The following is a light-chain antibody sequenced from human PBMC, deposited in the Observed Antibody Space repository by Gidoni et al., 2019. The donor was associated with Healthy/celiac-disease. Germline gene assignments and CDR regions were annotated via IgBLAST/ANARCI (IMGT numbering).Light chain of an antibody. CDR2: DAS. J-gene: IGKJ1*01. V-gene: IGKV3-11*01. Sequence: EIVLTQSPATLSLSPGERATLSCRASQSVSSYLAWYQQKPGQAPRLLLYDASNRATGIPARFSGSGSGTDFTLTISSLEPEDFAVYYCQQRSNWWTFXXXTKVEIK. CDR1: QSVSSY. CDR3: QQRSNWWT.